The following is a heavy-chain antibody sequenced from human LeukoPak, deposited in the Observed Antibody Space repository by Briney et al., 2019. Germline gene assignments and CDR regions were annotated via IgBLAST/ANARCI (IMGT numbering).Heavy chain of an antibody. J-gene: IGHJ6*02. CDR2: INTNTGNP. CDR3: ARDRYSSGWDYYGMDV. D-gene: IGHD6-19*01. Sequence: ASVKVSCMASGYTFTSYAMNWVRQAPGQGLEWMGWINTNTGNPTYAQGFTGRFVFSLDTSVSTAYLQISSLKAEDTAVYYCARDRYSSGWDYYGMDVWGQGTTVTVSS. V-gene: IGHV7-4-1*02. CDR1: GYTFTSYA.